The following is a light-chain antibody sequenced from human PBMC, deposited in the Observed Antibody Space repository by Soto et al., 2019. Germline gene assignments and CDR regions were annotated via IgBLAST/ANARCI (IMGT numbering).Light chain of an antibody. CDR3: SSYTSSSTYV. CDR2: DVS. J-gene: IGLJ1*01. Sequence: QSALTQPASVSGSPGQSITSSCTGTSSDVGFYNYVSWYQQNPGKAPKLMIYDVSNRPSGVSNRFSGSKSGNTASLTISGLQTEDEADYYCSSYTSSSTYVFGTGTKVTVL. CDR1: SSDVGFYNY. V-gene: IGLV2-14*01.